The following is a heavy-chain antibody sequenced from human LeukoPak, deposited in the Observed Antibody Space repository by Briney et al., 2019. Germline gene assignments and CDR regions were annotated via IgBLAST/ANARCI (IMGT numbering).Heavy chain of an antibody. J-gene: IGHJ4*02. CDR3: ARTNPVYGDYDY. CDR1: GFTVTDNY. D-gene: IGHD4-17*01. CDR2: IYPDGRT. V-gene: IGHV3-53*01. Sequence: GGALRLSCAVSGFTVTDNYMSWVRQAPGKGLQWVSVIYPDGRTYYADSVKGRFTISRDISRNTLLLQMNNLRADDTAVHYCARTNPVYGDYDYWGQGTLVTVSS.